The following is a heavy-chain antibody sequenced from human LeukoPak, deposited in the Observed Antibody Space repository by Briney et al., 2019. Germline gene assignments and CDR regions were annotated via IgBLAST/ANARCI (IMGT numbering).Heavy chain of an antibody. V-gene: IGHV4-59*13. CDR3: AREGVGATDDAFDI. D-gene: IGHD1-26*01. J-gene: IGHJ3*02. CDR2: IYYSGTT. CDR1: GGSLSGYY. Sequence: SETLSLTCALYGGSLSGYYWSWIRQPPGKGLEWIGYIYYSGTTNYNSSLKSRVTISVDTSKHQFSLKLTSVTAADTAVYYCAREGVGATDDAFDIWGQGIVVTVSS.